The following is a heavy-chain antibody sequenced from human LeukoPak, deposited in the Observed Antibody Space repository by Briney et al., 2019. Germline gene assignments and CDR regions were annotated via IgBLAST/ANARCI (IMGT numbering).Heavy chain of an antibody. J-gene: IGHJ4*02. V-gene: IGHV4-34*01. Sequence: SETLSLTCAVYGGSFSGYYWSWIRQPPGKGLERIGEINHSGSTNYNPSLKSRVTISVDTSKNQFSLELSSVTAADTAVYYCASLTSSGCGYYYFDYWGQGTLVTVSS. CDR2: INHSGST. CDR3: ASLTSSGCGYYYFDY. CDR1: GGSFSGYY. D-gene: IGHD6-19*01.